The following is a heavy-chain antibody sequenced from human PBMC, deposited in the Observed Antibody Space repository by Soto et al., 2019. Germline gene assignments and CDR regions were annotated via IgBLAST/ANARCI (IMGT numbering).Heavy chain of an antibody. CDR1: GYTFTSYD. D-gene: IGHD3-3*01. CDR3: ARGLGDTIFGVVISYYYMDV. CDR2: MNPNSGNT. Sequence: ASVKVSCKASGYTFTSYDINWVRQATGQGLEWMGWMNPNSGNTGYAQKFQGRVTMTRNHSISTAYMELSSLRSEDTAVYYCARGLGDTIFGVVISYYYMDVWGKGTTVTVSS. V-gene: IGHV1-8*01. J-gene: IGHJ6*03.